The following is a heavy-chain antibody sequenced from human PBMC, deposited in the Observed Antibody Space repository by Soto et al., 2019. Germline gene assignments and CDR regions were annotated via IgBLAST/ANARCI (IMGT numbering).Heavy chain of an antibody. CDR3: ARGGGSEYCSGTRCYAIDY. CDR2: IYYTGST. Sequence: SETLSLTCTVSGGSINNYYWSWIRQPPGKGLEWIGYIYYTGSTTYNPSLKSRVTISVDTSRTQFSLTLTSVTAADTAVYYCARGGGSEYCSGTRCYAIDYWGQGTLVTVSS. D-gene: IGHD2-2*01. CDR1: GGSINNYY. V-gene: IGHV4-59*12. J-gene: IGHJ4*02.